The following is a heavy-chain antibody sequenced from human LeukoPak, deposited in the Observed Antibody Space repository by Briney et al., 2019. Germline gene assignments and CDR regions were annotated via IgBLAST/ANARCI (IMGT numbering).Heavy chain of an antibody. CDR2: ISGSGGST. J-gene: IGHJ4*02. D-gene: IGHD3-22*01. CDR1: GFTFSSYA. V-gene: IGHV3-23*01. Sequence: GGSLRLSCAASGFTFSSYAMSWVRQAPGKGLEWVSAISGSGGSTYYADSVKGRFTISRDNSKSTLYLQMNSLRAEDTAVYYCAKVRYYYDSTGYYPFYVDYWGQGTLVTVSS. CDR3: AKVRYYYDSTGYYPFYVDY.